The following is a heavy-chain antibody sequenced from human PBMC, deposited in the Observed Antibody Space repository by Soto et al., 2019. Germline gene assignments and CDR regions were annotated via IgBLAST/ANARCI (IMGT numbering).Heavy chain of an antibody. D-gene: IGHD3-3*02. J-gene: IGHJ4*02. CDR2: ISPNGDAT. CDR3: AKETVFTAFEHK. Sequence: GKGLEWVSAISPNGDATYYADSVKGRFTISRDNSRNTLYLQMNSLKADNSAVYYCAKETVFTAFEHKWGPAPLVTVPQ. V-gene: IGHV3-23*01.